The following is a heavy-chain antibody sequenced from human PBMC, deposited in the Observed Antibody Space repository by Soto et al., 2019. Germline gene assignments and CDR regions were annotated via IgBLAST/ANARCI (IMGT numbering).Heavy chain of an antibody. CDR1: GYTFTGYY. Sequence: QVQLVQTGGEVKKPGASVKVSCKATGYTFTGYYMHWVRQAPGQGLEWMGWINPNSGGTNYAQKFQDWVTMTRDTSISTAYMELSRLRSDDTAVYYCARGDVVVVAATPTHYYYGMDVWGQGTTVTVSS. CDR2: INPNSGGT. CDR3: ARGDVVVVAATPTHYYYGMDV. D-gene: IGHD2-15*01. J-gene: IGHJ6*02. V-gene: IGHV1-2*04.